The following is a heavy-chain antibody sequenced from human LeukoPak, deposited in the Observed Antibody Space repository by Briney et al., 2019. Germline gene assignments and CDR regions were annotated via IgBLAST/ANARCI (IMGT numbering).Heavy chain of an antibody. CDR1: GGSISSHY. D-gene: IGHD3-22*01. V-gene: IGHV4-4*09. J-gene: IGHJ3*02. CDR3: ARGDYDSSGYPPDAFDI. Sequence: SETLSLTCTVSGGSISSHYWSWIRQPPGKGLEWIGYIYTSGSTNYNPSLKSRVTISVDTSKNQFSLKLSSVTAADTAVYYCARGDYDSSGYPPDAFDIWGQGTMVTVSS. CDR2: IYTSGST.